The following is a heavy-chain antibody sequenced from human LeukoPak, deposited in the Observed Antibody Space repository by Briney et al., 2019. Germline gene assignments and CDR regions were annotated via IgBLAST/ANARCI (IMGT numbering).Heavy chain of an antibody. Sequence: GGSLRLSCAASGFTFDDYTMHWVRQAPGKGLEWVSLISWDGGSTYYADSVKGRFTISRDNSKNSLYLQMNSLRTEDTALYYCAKGGYSSSSPFDYWGQGTLVTVSS. CDR1: GFTFDDYT. D-gene: IGHD6-6*01. J-gene: IGHJ4*02. CDR2: ISWDGGST. V-gene: IGHV3-43*01. CDR3: AKGGYSSSSPFDY.